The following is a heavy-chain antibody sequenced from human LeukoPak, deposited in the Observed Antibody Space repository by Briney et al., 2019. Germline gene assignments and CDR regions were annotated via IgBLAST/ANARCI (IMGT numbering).Heavy chain of an antibody. Sequence: SETLSLTCTVSGGSISSSSYYWGWIRQPPGKGLEWIGSIYYSGNTYYNPPLKSRVSISVDTSKNQFSLRLSSVTAADTAVYYCSRCGRVVVPAAIQGFDPWGQGTLVTVSS. J-gene: IGHJ5*02. CDR2: IYYSGNT. CDR3: SRCGRVVVPAAIQGFDP. V-gene: IGHV4-39*01. CDR1: GGSISSSSYY. D-gene: IGHD2-2*02.